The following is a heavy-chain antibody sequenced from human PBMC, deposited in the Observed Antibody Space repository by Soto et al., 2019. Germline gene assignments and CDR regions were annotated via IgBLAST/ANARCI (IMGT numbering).Heavy chain of an antibody. Sequence: EVQLVESGGGLVQPGGSLRLSCAASGFTFSSYAMHWVRQATGKGLEWVSAIGTAGDTYYPGSVKGRFTISRENAKNSLYLQMNSLRAGDTAVYYCARGAVAGAFDIWGQGTMVTVSS. CDR3: ARGAVAGAFDI. J-gene: IGHJ3*02. CDR1: GFTFSSYA. CDR2: IGTAGDT. V-gene: IGHV3-13*01. D-gene: IGHD6-19*01.